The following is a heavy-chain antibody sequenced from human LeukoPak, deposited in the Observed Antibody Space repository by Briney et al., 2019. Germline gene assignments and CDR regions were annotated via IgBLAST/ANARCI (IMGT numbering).Heavy chain of an antibody. CDR2: ISYDGSNK. J-gene: IGHJ6*02. CDR3: ARDLYDILTGRYYYYYGMDV. CDR1: GFTFSSYA. D-gene: IGHD3-9*01. V-gene: IGHV3-30*04. Sequence: GGSLRLSCAASGFTFSSYAMHWVRQAPGKGLEWVAVISYDGSNKYYADSVKGRFTIFRDNSKNTLYLQMNSLRAEDTAVYYCARDLYDILTGRYYYYYGMDVWGQGTTVTVSS.